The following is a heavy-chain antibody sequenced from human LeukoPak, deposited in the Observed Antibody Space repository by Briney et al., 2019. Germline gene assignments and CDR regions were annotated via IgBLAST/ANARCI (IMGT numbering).Heavy chain of an antibody. CDR1: GGSFSVYY. D-gene: IGHD5-12*01. CDR2: INHSGST. J-gene: IGHJ6*03. V-gene: IGHV4-34*01. Sequence: SETLSLTCAVYGGSFSVYYWSWIRQPPGKGLEWIGEINHSGSTNYNPSLKSRVTISVDTSKNQFSLKLSSVTAADTAVYYCARQHSGYDQTYYYYMDVWGKGTTVTISS. CDR3: ARQHSGYDQTYYYYMDV.